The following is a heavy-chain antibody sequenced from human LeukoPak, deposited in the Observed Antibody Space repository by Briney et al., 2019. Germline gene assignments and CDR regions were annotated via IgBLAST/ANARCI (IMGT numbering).Heavy chain of an antibody. V-gene: IGHV3-48*03. J-gene: IGHJ5*02. CDR2: ISSSGSSI. CDR1: GFTFSSYE. D-gene: IGHD5-12*01. CDR3: ARDNSMGDSAWWFDP. Sequence: GGSLRLSCAASGFTFSSYEMNWVRQAPGKGLEWVSYISSSGSSIYYADSVKGRFTISRDNAKNSLYLQMNSLRSEDTAVYYCARDNSMGDSAWWFDPWGQGTLVTVSS.